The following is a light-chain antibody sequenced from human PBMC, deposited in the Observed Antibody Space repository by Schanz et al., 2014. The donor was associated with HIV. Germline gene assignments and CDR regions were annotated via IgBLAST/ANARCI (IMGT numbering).Light chain of an antibody. CDR2: EVN. V-gene: IGLV2-8*01. J-gene: IGLJ2*01. CDR1: GSDVGGYNS. CDR3: VSYTGTNNPV. Sequence: QSVLTQPPSASGSPGQSVTISCTGTGSDVGGYNSVSWYQQHPGKAPKLMIYEVNKRPSGVPDRFSGSKSGNTASLTVSGLQAEDEADYYCVSYTGTNNPVFGGGTKVTVL.